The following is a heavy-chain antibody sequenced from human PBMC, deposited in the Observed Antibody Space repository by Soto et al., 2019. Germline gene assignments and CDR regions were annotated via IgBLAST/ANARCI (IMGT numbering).Heavy chain of an antibody. CDR1: GYRFTYRY. Sequence: GASVEVSWKASGYRFTYRYLHWVRQAPGQALEWMGWITPFNGNTNYAQKFQDRVTITRDRSMSTAYMELSSLRSEDTAMYYCAIHDYGDGSFDYWGQGTLVTVSS. J-gene: IGHJ4*02. D-gene: IGHD4-17*01. CDR3: AIHDYGDGSFDY. V-gene: IGHV1-45*02. CDR2: ITPFNGNT.